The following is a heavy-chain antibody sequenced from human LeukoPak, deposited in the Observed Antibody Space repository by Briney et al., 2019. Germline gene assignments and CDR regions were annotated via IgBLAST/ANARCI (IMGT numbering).Heavy chain of an antibody. CDR2: INPNSGGT. D-gene: IGHD3-3*01. CDR3: ARDQITPFWSGYHNFDY. CDR1: GYTFTGYY. Sequence: ASVKVSCKASGYTFTGYYMHWVRQAPGQGLEWMGWINPNSGGTNYAQKFQGRVTMTRDTSISTAYMELSRLRSDDTAVYYCARDQITPFWSGYHNFDYWGQGTLVTASS. J-gene: IGHJ4*02. V-gene: IGHV1-2*02.